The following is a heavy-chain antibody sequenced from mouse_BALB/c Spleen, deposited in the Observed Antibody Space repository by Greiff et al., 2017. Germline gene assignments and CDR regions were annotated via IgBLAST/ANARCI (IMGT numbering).Heavy chain of an antibody. J-gene: IGHJ3*01. CDR3: ARYYYGSSYSWFAY. CDR2: INPGSGGT. D-gene: IGHD1-1*01. Sequence: VKVVESGVELVRPGTSVKVSCKASGYAFTNYLIEWVKQRPGQGLEWIGVINPGSGGTNYNEKFKGKATLTADKSSSTAYMQLSSLTSDDSAVYFCARYYYGSSYSWFAYWGQGTLVTVSA. CDR1: GYAFTNYL. V-gene: IGHV1-54*01.